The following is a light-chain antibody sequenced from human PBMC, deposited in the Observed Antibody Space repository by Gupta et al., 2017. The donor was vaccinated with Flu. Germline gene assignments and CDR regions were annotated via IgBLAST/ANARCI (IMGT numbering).Light chain of an antibody. Sequence: RVAISCSGSSSNIGSNLVWWYQQLPGTAPKLLIYRSNQRPSGVPDRFSGSKSGTSASLAISGLRSEDEADYYCASWDDSLSGPVFGGGTKLTVL. CDR3: ASWDDSLSGPV. CDR1: SSNIGSNL. V-gene: IGLV1-47*01. J-gene: IGLJ3*02. CDR2: RSN.